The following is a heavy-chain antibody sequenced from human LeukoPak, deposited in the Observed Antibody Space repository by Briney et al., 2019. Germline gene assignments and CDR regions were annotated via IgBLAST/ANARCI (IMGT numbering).Heavy chain of an antibody. D-gene: IGHD4-17*01. J-gene: IGHJ3*02. Sequence: SETLSLTCTVSSGSISGYYWSWIRQPPGEGLEWIGYIYYSGSANYNPSLRSRVIILVDTSKNQFSLKLSSVTAADTAVYYCARGTVTTSMKAFDIWGQGTMVTVSS. V-gene: IGHV4-59*08. CDR3: ARGTVTTSMKAFDI. CDR2: IYYSGSA. CDR1: SGSISGYY.